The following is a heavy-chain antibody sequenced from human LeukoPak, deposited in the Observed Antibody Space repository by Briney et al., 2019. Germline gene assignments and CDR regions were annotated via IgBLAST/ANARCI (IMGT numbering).Heavy chain of an antibody. J-gene: IGHJ4*02. Sequence: SETLSLTCAVYGGSFSGYYWSWIRQPPGKGLEWIGYIYYSGSTNYNPSLKSRVTISVDTSKNQFSLKLSSVTAADTAVYYCAREGFWSGYYPSPYFDYWGQGTLVTVSS. V-gene: IGHV4-59*01. CDR2: IYYSGST. CDR1: GGSFSGYY. D-gene: IGHD3-3*01. CDR3: AREGFWSGYYPSPYFDY.